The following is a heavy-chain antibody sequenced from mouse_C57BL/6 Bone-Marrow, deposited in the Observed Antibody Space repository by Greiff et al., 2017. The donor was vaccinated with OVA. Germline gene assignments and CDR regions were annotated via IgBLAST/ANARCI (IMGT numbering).Heavy chain of an antibody. Sequence: VQLVESGAELVKPGASVKMSCKASGYTFTSYWITWVKQRPGQGLEWIGDIYPGSGSTNYNEKFKSKATLTVDTSSSTAYMQLSSLTSEDSAVYYCARGDWDVSFDYWGQGTTLTVSS. D-gene: IGHD4-1*01. V-gene: IGHV1-55*01. CDR1: GYTFTSYW. J-gene: IGHJ2*01. CDR3: ARGDWDVSFDY. CDR2: IYPGSGST.